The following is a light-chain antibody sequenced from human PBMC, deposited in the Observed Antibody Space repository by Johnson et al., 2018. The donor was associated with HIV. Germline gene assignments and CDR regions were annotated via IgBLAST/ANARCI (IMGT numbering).Light chain of an antibody. Sequence: QPVLTQPPSVSGAPGQRVTISCTGSSSNIGAGYDVHWYQQFPGTAPKLLIYGNDNRPSGVPERFSGSKPGTSASLPITCLQAEHEADYYSQSYDNALSGSKVFGTGTEVTVL. CDR3: QSYDNALSGSKV. J-gene: IGLJ1*01. V-gene: IGLV1-40*01. CDR1: SSNIGAGYD. CDR2: GND.